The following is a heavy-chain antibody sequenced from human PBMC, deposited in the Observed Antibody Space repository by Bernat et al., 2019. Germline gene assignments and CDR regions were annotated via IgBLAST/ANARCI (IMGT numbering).Heavy chain of an antibody. CDR2: IYYSGST. CDR3: ARDYSGSGYYGDFDY. D-gene: IGHD3-3*01. J-gene: IGHJ4*02. CDR1: GGSISSGGYY. Sequence: QVQLQESGPGLVKPSQTLSLTCTVSGGSISSGGYYWSWIRQPPGKGLEWIGYIYYSGSTYYNPSLKSRVTISVDTSKNQFSLKLSSVSAADTAVYYCARDYSGSGYYGDFDYWGQGTLVTVSS. V-gene: IGHV4-31*03.